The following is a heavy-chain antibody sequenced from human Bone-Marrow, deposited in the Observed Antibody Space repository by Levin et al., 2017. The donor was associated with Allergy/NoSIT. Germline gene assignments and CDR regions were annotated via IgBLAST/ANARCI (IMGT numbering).Heavy chain of an antibody. Sequence: GGSLRLSCVASGFTFRDYAMTWVRQPPGKGLEWVSDISGRGGNTKYADSVKGRFTISRENSQNTLYLQMHGLRADYTAVSYCDKDVEILVVGGKNWYFDLWGRGTLVTVSS. CDR1: GFTFRDYA. CDR3: DKDVEILVVGGKNWYFDL. J-gene: IGHJ2*01. CDR2: ISGRGGNT. D-gene: IGHD2-8*02. V-gene: IGHV3-23*01.